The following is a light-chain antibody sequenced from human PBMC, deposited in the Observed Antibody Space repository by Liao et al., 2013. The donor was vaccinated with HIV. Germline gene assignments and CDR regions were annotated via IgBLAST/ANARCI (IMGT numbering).Light chain of an antibody. V-gene: IGLV3-21*01. CDR2: YDS. CDR1: NIGSKS. J-gene: IGLJ1*01. CDR3: QAWDSSTFYV. Sequence: SYVLTQPPSVSVAPGKTARITCGTNNIGSKSVHWYQQRPGQAPVLVIYYDSGRPSGIPERFSGSNSGNTATLTISGTQAMDEADYYCQAWDSSTFYVFGTGTKVTVL.